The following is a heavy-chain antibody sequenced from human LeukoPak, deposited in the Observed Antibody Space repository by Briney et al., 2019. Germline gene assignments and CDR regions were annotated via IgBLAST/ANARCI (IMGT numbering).Heavy chain of an antibody. CDR2: INTDGSST. V-gene: IGHV3-74*01. CDR1: GFTFSSYW. Sequence: GSLRLSCAASGFTFSSYWMHWVRQAPGKGLVWVSRINTDGSSTSYADSVKGRFTISRDNAKNTVYLQMNSLRAEDTAVYYCAREVKAFGDHGAFDVWGQGTMVTVSS. CDR3: AREVKAFGDHGAFDV. J-gene: IGHJ3*01. D-gene: IGHD4-17*01.